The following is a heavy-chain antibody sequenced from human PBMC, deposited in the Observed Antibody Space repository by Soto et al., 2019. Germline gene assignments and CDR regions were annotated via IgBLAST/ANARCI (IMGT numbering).Heavy chain of an antibody. J-gene: IGHJ6*02. Sequence: PGESLKISCKGSGYSFTSYWIGWVRQMPGKGLEWMGIIYPGDSDTRYSPSFQGQVTISADKSISTAYLQWSSLKASDTAMYYCASHTPDSSYYYYGMDVWGQWTTVTSP. D-gene: IGHD6-13*01. CDR1: GYSFTSYW. CDR3: ASHTPDSSYYYYGMDV. CDR2: IYPGDSDT. V-gene: IGHV5-51*01.